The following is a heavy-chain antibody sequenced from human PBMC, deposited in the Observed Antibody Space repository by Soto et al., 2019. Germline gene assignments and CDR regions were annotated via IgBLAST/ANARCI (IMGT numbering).Heavy chain of an antibody. CDR2: MNPDSGHT. D-gene: IGHD6-6*01. J-gene: IGHJ5*02. Sequence: GASVKVSCKASGYTFTSYDLKWVRQANGQGPEWMGWMNPDSGHTGYARKFRDRISMTRNTSITTAYMELTSLRSDDTAIYYCARGRVRCSSSNYFDPWGRGTLVTVSS. CDR1: GYTFTSYD. CDR3: ARGRVRCSSSNYFDP. V-gene: IGHV1-8*01.